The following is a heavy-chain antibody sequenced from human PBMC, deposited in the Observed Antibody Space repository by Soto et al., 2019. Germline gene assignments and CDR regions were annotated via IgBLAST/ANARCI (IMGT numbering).Heavy chain of an antibody. D-gene: IGHD3-3*01. J-gene: IGHJ4*02. CDR1: GFTVSTDY. CDR3: ARGRLYDLWGGYYPSYYFDY. CDR2: IYRGGST. Sequence: GGSLRLSCAASGFTVSTDYMNWVRQAPGQGLEWVSVIYRGGSTYYADSVKGRFTISRDHSENTLYLQMNSLRAEDTAVYYCARGRLYDLWGGYYPSYYFDYWGQGTLVTVSS. V-gene: IGHV3-53*01.